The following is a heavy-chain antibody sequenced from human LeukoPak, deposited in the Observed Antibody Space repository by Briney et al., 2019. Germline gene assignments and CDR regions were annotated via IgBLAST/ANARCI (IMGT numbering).Heavy chain of an antibody. CDR2: TYYSGST. CDR3: ASYDFWSGYYYFDY. CDR1: GGSISSYY. V-gene: IGHV4-59*08. Sequence: PSETLSLTCTVSGGSISSYYWSWIRQPPGKGLEWIGYTYYSGSTNYNPSLKSRVTISVDTSKNQFSLKLSPVTAADTAVYYCASYDFWSGYYYFDYWGQGTLVTVSS. D-gene: IGHD3-3*01. J-gene: IGHJ4*02.